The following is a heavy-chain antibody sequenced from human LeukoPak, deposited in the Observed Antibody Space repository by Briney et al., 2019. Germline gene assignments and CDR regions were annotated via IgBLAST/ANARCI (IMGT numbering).Heavy chain of an antibody. CDR1: GGSISSYY. Sequence: PSETLSLTCSVSGGSISSYYWSCIRQPPGKGLECIGYIYYSGSTNYNPSLKSRVTISVDTSKNHFSLNLSSVTAADTAVYYCARRVRAYCSGGSCYDDWYFDLWGRGTLVTVSS. CDR3: ARRVRAYCSGGSCYDDWYFDL. J-gene: IGHJ2*01. CDR2: IYYSGST. D-gene: IGHD2-15*01. V-gene: IGHV4-59*08.